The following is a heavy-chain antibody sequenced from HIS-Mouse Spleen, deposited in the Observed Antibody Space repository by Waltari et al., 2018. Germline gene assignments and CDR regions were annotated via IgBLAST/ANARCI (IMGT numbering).Heavy chain of an antibody. CDR1: GGSSSGYY. D-gene: IGHD6-13*01. Sequence: QVQLQHWGAGLLKPSETLSLTCAASGGSSSGYYWSWIRQPPGKGLEWIGEINHSGSTNYNPSLKSRVTISVDTSKNQFSLKLSSVTAADTAVYYCARALIAAFDYWGQGTLVTVSS. CDR2: INHSGST. V-gene: IGHV4-34*01. J-gene: IGHJ4*02. CDR3: ARALIAAFDY.